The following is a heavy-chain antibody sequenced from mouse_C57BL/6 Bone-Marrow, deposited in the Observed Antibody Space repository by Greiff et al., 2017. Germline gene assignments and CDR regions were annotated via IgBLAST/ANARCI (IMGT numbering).Heavy chain of an antibody. CDR2: IDPSDSYT. J-gene: IGHJ1*03. CDR1: GYTFTSYW. Sequence: VQLQQPGAELVMPGASVKLSCKASGYTFTSYWMHWVKQRPGQGLEWIGEIDPSDSYTNYNQKFKGKSTLTLDKSSSTAYMQLSSLTSEDSAVYYCAREGAITTVVDWYFDVWGTGTTVTVSS. D-gene: IGHD1-1*01. CDR3: AREGAITTVVDWYFDV. V-gene: IGHV1-69*01.